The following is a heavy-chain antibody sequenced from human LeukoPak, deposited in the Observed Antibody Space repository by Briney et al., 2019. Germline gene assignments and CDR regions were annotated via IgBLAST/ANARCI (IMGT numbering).Heavy chain of an antibody. Sequence: SVKVSCKASGGTFSSYAISWLRQAPGQGLEWMGRIIPILGIANYAQKFQGRVTITADKSTSTAYMELSSLRSEDTAVYYCARVYYYDSSGYARYYYYGMDVWGQGTTVTVSS. J-gene: IGHJ6*02. CDR2: IIPILGIA. D-gene: IGHD3-22*01. CDR1: GGTFSSYA. CDR3: ARVYYYDSSGYARYYYYGMDV. V-gene: IGHV1-69*04.